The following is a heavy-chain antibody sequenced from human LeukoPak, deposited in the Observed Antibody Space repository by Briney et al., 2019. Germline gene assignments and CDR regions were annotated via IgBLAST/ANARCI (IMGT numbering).Heavy chain of an antibody. CDR3: AKGQQWLGYYYYMDV. D-gene: IGHD5-12*01. V-gene: IGHV3-9*01. J-gene: IGHJ6*03. CDR1: GFTFDDYA. Sequence: GGSLRLSCAASGFTFDDYAMHWVRQAPGKGLEWVSGISWNSGSIGYADSVKGRFTISRDNAKNSLYLQMNGLRAEDTALYYCAKGQQWLGYYYYMDVWGKGTTVTVSS. CDR2: ISWNSGSI.